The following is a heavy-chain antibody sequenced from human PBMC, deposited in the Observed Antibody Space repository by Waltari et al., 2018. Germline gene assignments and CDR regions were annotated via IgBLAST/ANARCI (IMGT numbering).Heavy chain of an antibody. CDR1: GGSISSYY. J-gene: IGHJ4*02. V-gene: IGHV4-59*08. Sequence: QVQLQESGPGLVKPSETLSLTCSVSGGSISSYYWSWIRQPPGKGLEWIGYIYYSGSANYNPSHKSRVTISVDTSKNQFSLKLNSVTAADTAVYYCARRVGVKGSWYFDYWGQGTLVTVSS. CDR3: ARRVGVKGSWYFDY. D-gene: IGHD2-8*01. CDR2: IYYSGSA.